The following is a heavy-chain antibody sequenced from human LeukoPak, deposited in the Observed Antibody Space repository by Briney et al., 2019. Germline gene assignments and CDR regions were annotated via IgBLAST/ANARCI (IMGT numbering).Heavy chain of an antibody. V-gene: IGHV3-23*01. CDR2: ISGSGDGT. D-gene: IGHD5-12*01. CDR3: TKGAAAKIGAYSGYGLKDY. J-gene: IGHJ4*02. Sequence: GGSLRLSCAASGFTFSSHAMSWGRQAPGKGLEWVSVISGSGDGTYYADSVKGRFTVPRDNSKNTMYLQLNTLRAEDTAVYYCTKGAAAKIGAYSGYGLKDYWGQGTLVTVSS. CDR1: GFTFSSHA.